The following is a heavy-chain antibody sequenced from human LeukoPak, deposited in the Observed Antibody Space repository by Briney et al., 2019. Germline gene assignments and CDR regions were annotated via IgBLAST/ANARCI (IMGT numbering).Heavy chain of an antibody. V-gene: IGHV3-11*01. CDR2: ISSSGSTI. CDR1: GFTFSDYY. Sequence: GGSLRLSCAASGFTFSDYYMSWIRQAPGKGLEWVSYISSSGSTIYYADSVKGRFTISRDNAKNSLYLQMNSLRAEDTAVYYCARGGPKGGSVVVPAWGYYYYMDVWGKGTTVTVSS. D-gene: IGHD2-2*01. J-gene: IGHJ6*03. CDR3: ARGGPKGGSVVVPAWGYYYYMDV.